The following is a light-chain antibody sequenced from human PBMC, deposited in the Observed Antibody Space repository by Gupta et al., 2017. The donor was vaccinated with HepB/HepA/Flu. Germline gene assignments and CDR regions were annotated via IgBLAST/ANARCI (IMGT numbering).Light chain of an antibody. CDR2: HVT. V-gene: IGLV2-11*01. Sequence: PLTQPPSASRSPLQSLTISRTGTSSDVGGYHYVSWYQQRPSEAPRLLAYHVTLRPPGVTSRFSGSKSGNTASLTISVLQHQDEDDYCSCAIAGSNTYVFGGGTKLTVL. CDR1: SSDVGGYHY. J-gene: IGLJ2*01. CDR3: CAIAGSNTYV.